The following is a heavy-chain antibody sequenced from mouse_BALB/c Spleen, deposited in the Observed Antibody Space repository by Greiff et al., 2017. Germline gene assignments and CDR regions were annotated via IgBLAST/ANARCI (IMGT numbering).Heavy chain of an antibody. CDR1: GFNIKDYY. CDR2: IDPENGDT. D-gene: IGHD1-1*01. Sequence: EVQLQQSGAELVRSGASVKLSCTASGFNIKDYYMHWVKQRPEQGLEWIGWIDPENGDTEYAPKFQGKATMTADTSSNTAYLQLSSLTSEDTAVYYCKGQDGSPWFAYWGQGTLVTVSA. J-gene: IGHJ3*01. V-gene: IGHV14-4*02. CDR3: KGQDGSPWFAY.